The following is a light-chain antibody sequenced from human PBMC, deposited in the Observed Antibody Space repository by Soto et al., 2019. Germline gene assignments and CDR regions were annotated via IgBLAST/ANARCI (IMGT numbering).Light chain of an antibody. J-gene: IGLJ3*02. CDR1: SGHRNYA. Sequence: QSVLTQSPSASASLGASVKLTCTLDSGHRNYAIAWHQQQPGKGPRYLMKVNSDGSHIQGDGSPGRFSGSSSGAERYLIISSLQSEDVADYYCQTWGTGIPFGGGTKLTVL. CDR3: QTWGTGIP. CDR2: VNSDGSH. V-gene: IGLV4-69*02.